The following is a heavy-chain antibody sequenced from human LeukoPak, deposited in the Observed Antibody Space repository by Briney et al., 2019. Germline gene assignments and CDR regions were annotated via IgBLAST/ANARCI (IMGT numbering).Heavy chain of an antibody. CDR3: AKIVVVPAAFDY. V-gene: IGHV3-23*01. CDR1: GFTFSSYA. J-gene: IGHJ4*02. Sequence: AGGSLRLSCTASGFTFSSYAMSWVRQAPGKGLEWVSAISGSGGSTYYADSVKGRFTISRDNSKNTLYLQMNSLRAEDTAVYYCAKIVVVPAAFDYWGQGTLVTVSS. CDR2: ISGSGGST. D-gene: IGHD2-2*01.